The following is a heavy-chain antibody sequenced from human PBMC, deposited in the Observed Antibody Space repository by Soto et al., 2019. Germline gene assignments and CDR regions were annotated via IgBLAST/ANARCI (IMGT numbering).Heavy chain of an antibody. D-gene: IGHD1-1*01. Sequence: PSENLSLTCTVSGGSISSGGYYWSWIRQHPGKGLEWIGYIYYSGSTYYNPSLKSRVTISVDTSKNQFSLKLSSVTAADTAVYYCARRGSWNAIRHRCPATLLTLSS. CDR3: ARRGSWNAIRH. V-gene: IGHV4-31*03. CDR1: GGSISSGGYY. CDR2: IYYSGST. J-gene: IGHJ1*01.